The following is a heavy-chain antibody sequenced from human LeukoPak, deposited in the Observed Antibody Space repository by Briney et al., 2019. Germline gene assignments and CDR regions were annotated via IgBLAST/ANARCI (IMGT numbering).Heavy chain of an antibody. CDR3: ARDRYSGSYQPFDY. Sequence: ASVKVSCKASGYTFTDYYMHWVRQAPGQGLEWMGWINPNSGGTNYAQKFQGRVTMTRDTSISTAYMELSRLRSDDTAVYYCARDRYSGSYQPFDYWGQGTLVTVSS. D-gene: IGHD1-26*01. CDR1: GYTFTDYY. J-gene: IGHJ4*02. CDR2: INPNSGGT. V-gene: IGHV1-2*02.